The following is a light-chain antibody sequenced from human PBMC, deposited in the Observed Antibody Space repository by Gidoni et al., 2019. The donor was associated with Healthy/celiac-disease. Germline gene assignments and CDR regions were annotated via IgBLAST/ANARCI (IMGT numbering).Light chain of an antibody. J-gene: IGLJ3*02. CDR2: EVS. CDR3: SSYTSSSTLRV. CDR1: SSDVGGYNY. V-gene: IGLV2-14*01. Sequence: QSALTQPASVSGSPGQSITISCTGTSSDVGGYNYVSWYQQHPGKAPKLLIYEVSNRPSGVSNRFSGSKSGNTASLTISGLQAEDGADYYCSSYTSSSTLRVFGGGTKLTVL.